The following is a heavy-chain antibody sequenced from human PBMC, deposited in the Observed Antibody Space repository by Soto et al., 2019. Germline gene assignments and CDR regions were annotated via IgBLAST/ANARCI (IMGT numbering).Heavy chain of an antibody. Sequence: GWSLRLSCAASGFTFSSYSMNWVRQAPGKGLEWVSSISTTSAYIYYADSVKGRFTISRDNAKNSLYLHMNSLRVEHTAVDYCVWPGGFDPWGQGTLVTVSS. J-gene: IGHJ5*02. CDR1: GFTFSSYS. CDR3: VWPGGFDP. D-gene: IGHD3-16*01. V-gene: IGHV3-21*01. CDR2: ISTTSAYI.